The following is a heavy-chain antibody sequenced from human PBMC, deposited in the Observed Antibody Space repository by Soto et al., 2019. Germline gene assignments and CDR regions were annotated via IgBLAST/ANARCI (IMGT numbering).Heavy chain of an antibody. J-gene: IGHJ4*02. D-gene: IGHD2-2*03. CDR3: AAGLDHNKVGY. Sequence: QVRLQESGPGLVKPSETLSLTCTVSGGSISPSYWNWVRQPPGKRLEWIGWIYYTGNTHYNPSLKSRVPISRDTSKNQFSLRLTAVTAADTAMYFCAAGLDHNKVGYWGQGTLVTVSS. CDR2: IYYTGNT. V-gene: IGHV4-59*01. CDR1: GGSISPSY.